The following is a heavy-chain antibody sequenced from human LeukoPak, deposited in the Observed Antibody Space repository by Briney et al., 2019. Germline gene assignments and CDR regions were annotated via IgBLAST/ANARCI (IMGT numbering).Heavy chain of an antibody. D-gene: IGHD6-19*01. CDR3: TTVSSYIRGLAGFDS. J-gene: IGHJ4*02. V-gene: IGHV3-15*01. CDR1: GFTFSDAW. CDR2: IQRKTDGGTT. Sequence: PGGSLRLSCAASGFTFSDAWMSWVRQSPGKGLGWVGRIQRKTDGGTTDYGACVKGRFSISRDDSKDTLYLQMNSLRTEDTAVYYCTTVSSYIRGLAGFDSWGQGTLVTVSS.